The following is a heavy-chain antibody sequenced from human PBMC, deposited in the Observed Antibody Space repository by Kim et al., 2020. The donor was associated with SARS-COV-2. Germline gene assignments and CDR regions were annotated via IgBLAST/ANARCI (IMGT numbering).Heavy chain of an antibody. J-gene: IGHJ4*02. D-gene: IGHD3-22*01. V-gene: IGHV1-69*04. CDR2: IIPILGIA. CDR3: ARDYYDSSGYNDFDY. CDR1: GGTFSSYA. Sequence: SVKVSCKASGGTFSSYAISWVRQAPGQGLEWMGRIIPILGIANYAQKFQGRVTITADKSTSTAYMELSSLRSEDTAVYYCARDYYDSSGYNDFDYWVQGTLVTVSS.